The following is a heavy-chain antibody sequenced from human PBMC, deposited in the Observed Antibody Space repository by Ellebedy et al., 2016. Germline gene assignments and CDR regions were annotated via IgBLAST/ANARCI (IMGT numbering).Heavy chain of an antibody. CDR2: ISYDGSNK. J-gene: IGHJ4*02. D-gene: IGHD5-18*01. CDR3: ARDPRIQLWLRGSGEFDY. Sequence: GESLKISCAASGFTFSSYAMHWVRQAPGKGLEWVAVISYDGSNKYYADSVKGRFTISRDNSKNTLYLQMNSLGAEDTAVYYCARDPRIQLWLRGSGEFDYWGQGTLVTVSS. V-gene: IGHV3-30*04. CDR1: GFTFSSYA.